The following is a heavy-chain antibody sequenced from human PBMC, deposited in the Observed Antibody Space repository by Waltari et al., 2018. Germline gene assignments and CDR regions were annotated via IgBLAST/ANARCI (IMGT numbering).Heavy chain of an antibody. V-gene: IGHV1-46*01. CDR2: INPRGGST. Sequence: QVQLVQSGAEVKKPGASVKISCKTSEYTFTSSYIHWVRQAPGQGLEWMGIINPRGGSTSYAQKFQGRVTMTRDTSTSTVYMELSSLRSEDTAVYYCALDRGALWMDVWGQGTTVTVSS. CDR1: EYTFTSSY. J-gene: IGHJ6*02. D-gene: IGHD2-21*01. CDR3: ALDRGALWMDV.